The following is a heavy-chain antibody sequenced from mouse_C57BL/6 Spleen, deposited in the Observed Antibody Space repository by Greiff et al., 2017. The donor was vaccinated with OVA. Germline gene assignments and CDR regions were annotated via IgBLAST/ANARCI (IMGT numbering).Heavy chain of an antibody. V-gene: IGHV5-4*01. J-gene: IGHJ3*01. CDR1: GFTFSSYA. CDR3: ARLPDYYGSSYGWFAY. Sequence: EVHLVESGGGLVKPGGSLKLSCAASGFTFSSYAMSWVRQTPEKRLEWVATISDGGSYTYYPDNVKGRFTISRDNAKNNLYLQMSHLKSEDTAMYYCARLPDYYGSSYGWFAYWGQGTLVTVSA. CDR2: ISDGGSYT. D-gene: IGHD1-1*01.